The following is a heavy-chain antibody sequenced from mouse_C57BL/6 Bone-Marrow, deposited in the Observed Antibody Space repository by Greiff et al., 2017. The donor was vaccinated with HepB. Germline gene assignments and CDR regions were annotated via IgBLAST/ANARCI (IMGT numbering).Heavy chain of an antibody. CDR3: VRHDPTGYFDV. CDR1: GFSFNTYA. V-gene: IGHV10-1*01. J-gene: IGHJ1*03. D-gene: IGHD2-10*01. Sequence: EVQRVESGGGLVQPKGSLKLSCAASGFSFNTYAMNWVRQAPGKGLEWVARIRSKSNNYATYYADSVKDRFTISRDDSESMLYLQMNNLKTEDTAMYYCVRHDPTGYFDVWGTGTTVTVSS. CDR2: IRSKSNNYAT.